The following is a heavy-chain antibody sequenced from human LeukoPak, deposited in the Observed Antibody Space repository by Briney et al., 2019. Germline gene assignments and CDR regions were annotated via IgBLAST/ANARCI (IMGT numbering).Heavy chain of an antibody. CDR3: ARVGMGSSSWYVDY. D-gene: IGHD6-13*01. J-gene: IGHJ4*02. CDR2: IYYSGST. Sequence: SEALSLTCTVSGGSISSSSYYWGWIRQPPGKGLEWIGSIYYSGSTYYNPSLKSRVTISVDTSKNQFSLKLSSVTAADTAVYYCARVGMGSSSWYVDYWGQGTLVTVSS. CDR1: GGSISSSSYY. V-gene: IGHV4-39*01.